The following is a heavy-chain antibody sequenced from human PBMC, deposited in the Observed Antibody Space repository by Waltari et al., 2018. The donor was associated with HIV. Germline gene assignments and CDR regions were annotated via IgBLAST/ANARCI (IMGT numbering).Heavy chain of an antibody. V-gene: IGHV3-49*03. CDR2: IRSKAYGGTT. J-gene: IGHJ4*02. Sequence: EVKLGEAGGGLVEPGRSLRLSCATSGFSLCDYAMSWFRQAPGKGLEWVGFIRSKAYGGTTQYAASVKGRFTISRDDSKSIAYLQMNSLKTEDTALYYCTRGTFTVTYYFDYWGRGTLVTVSS. D-gene: IGHD4-17*01. CDR1: GFSLCDYA. CDR3: TRGTFTVTYYFDY.